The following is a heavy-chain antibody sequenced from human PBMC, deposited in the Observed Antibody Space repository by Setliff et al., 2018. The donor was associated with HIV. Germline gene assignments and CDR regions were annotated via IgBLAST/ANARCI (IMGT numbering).Heavy chain of an antibody. CDR2: INPNSGGT. CDR1: Y. CDR3: ARDTTYEPEYYDSSGYFYGVGPLDY. V-gene: IGHV1-2*02. J-gene: IGHJ4*02. D-gene: IGHD3-22*01. Sequence: YMHWVRQAPGQGLEWMGWINPNSGGTKYAQKFQGRVTMTRDTSISAVSMELRRLRPDDTAMYFCARDTTYEPEYYDSSGYFYGVGPLDYWGQGALVTVSS.